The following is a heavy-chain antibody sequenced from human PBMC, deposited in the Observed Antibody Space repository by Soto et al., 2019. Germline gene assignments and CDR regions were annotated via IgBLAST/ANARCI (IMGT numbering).Heavy chain of an antibody. V-gene: IGHV1-8*01. J-gene: IGHJ6*04. CDR1: GYTFSSYD. Sequence: QVQLVQSGAEVKKPGASVKVSCKASGYTFSSYDINWVRQATGQGLEWMGWMNPKSGHTGSAQKFQGRVTMTRDTSISTAYMALSSLSSEDTAIYYCARTDGDLDVWGKGTTVTVSS. CDR2: MNPKSGHT. D-gene: IGHD4-17*01. CDR3: ARTDGDLDV.